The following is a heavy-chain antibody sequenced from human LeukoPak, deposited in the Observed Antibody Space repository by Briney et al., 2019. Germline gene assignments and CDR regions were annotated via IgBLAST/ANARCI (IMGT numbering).Heavy chain of an antibody. V-gene: IGHV3-48*04. D-gene: IGHD6-19*01. CDR2: ISHSGSTI. J-gene: IGHJ5*02. CDR1: GFTFSSYG. CDR3: ARKGWQFDP. Sequence: GGSLRLSCAASGFTFSSYGMNWVCQAPGKGLEWVSYISHSGSTIYYADSVKGRFTISRDNAKNSLYLQMNSLRAEDTAVYYCARKGWQFDPWGQGTLVSVSS.